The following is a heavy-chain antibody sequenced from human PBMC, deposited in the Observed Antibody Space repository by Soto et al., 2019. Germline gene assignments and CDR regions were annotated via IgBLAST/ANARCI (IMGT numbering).Heavy chain of an antibody. Sequence: GGSLRLSCAASGFTFSSYGMHWVRQAPGKGLEWVAVISYDGSNKYYADSVKGRFTISRDNSKNTLYLQMNSLRAEDTAVYYCAKDPYYDFWSGYLYYFDYWGQGTLVTVSS. CDR1: GFTFSSYG. J-gene: IGHJ4*02. V-gene: IGHV3-30*18. CDR2: ISYDGSNK. CDR3: AKDPYYDFWSGYLYYFDY. D-gene: IGHD3-3*01.